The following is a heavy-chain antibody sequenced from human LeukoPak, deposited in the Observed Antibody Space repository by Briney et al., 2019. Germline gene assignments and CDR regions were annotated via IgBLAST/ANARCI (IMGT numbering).Heavy chain of an antibody. J-gene: IGHJ6*02. CDR1: GFTFSSYE. CDR2: ISSSGSTI. D-gene: IGHD6-19*01. CDR3: ARTLREYSSGTYYYYYGMDV. V-gene: IGHV3-48*03. Sequence: PGGSLRLSCAASGFTFSSYEMNWVRQARGKGLEWVSYISSSGSTIYYADSVKGRITISRDDAKNSLYLQMNSLRAEDTAVYYCARTLREYSSGTYYYYYGMDVWGQGTTVTVSS.